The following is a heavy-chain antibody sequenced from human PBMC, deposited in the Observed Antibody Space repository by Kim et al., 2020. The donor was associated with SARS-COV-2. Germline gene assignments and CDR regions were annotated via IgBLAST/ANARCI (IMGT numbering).Heavy chain of an antibody. J-gene: IGHJ4*01. CDR1: GFTVSSNY. CDR2: IYSGGST. CDR3: ASIADVLVAMGRYFDY. D-gene: IGHD5-12*01. Sequence: GGSLRLSCAASGFTVSSNYMSWVRQAPGKGLEWVSVIYSGGSTYNADSVKGRFTISRHTSKNTLYLHMNSLRAEETAVYYCASIADVLVAMGRYFDYWG. V-gene: IGHV3-53*04.